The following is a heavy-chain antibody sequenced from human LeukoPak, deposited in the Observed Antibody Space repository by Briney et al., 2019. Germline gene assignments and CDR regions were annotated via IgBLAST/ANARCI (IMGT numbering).Heavy chain of an antibody. CDR1: GGTFSSYA. D-gene: IGHD6-19*01. V-gene: IGHV1-46*01. Sequence: GASVKVSCNASGGTFSSYAISWVRQAPGQGLEWMGVINPSGGTTHYAQKFQGRVTMTRDMSTSTVYMELISLRSEDTALYYCARDLPHSSGWASEFDYWGQGTLVTVSS. J-gene: IGHJ4*02. CDR2: INPSGGTT. CDR3: ARDLPHSSGWASEFDY.